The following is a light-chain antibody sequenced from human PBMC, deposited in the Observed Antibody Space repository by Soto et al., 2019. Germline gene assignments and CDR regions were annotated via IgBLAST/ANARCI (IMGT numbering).Light chain of an antibody. V-gene: IGLV2-14*01. CDR3: DSYTTSGTWV. CDR1: SSDIGGYNY. CDR2: DVS. J-gene: IGLJ3*02. Sequence: QSALTQTASVSGSPGQSITISCTGTSSDIGGYNYVSWYQQHPGKAPKLMIYDVSIRPSGVSNRFSGSKSGNTASLTISGLQAEDEADYYCDSYTTSGTWVFGGGTQLTVL.